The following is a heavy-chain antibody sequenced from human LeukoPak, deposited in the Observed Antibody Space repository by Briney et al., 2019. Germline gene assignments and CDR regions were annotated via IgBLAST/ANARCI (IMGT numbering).Heavy chain of an antibody. CDR2: IRYDGSNK. CDR1: GFTFSSYG. D-gene: IGHD6-13*01. J-gene: IGHJ4*02. Sequence: PGGSLRLSCAASGFTFSSYGMHWVRQAPGKGLEGVAFIRYDGSNKYYADSVKGRFTISRDNSKNTLYLQMNSLRAEDTAVYYCANALRGQQLDPFDYWGQGTLVTVSS. V-gene: IGHV3-30*02. CDR3: ANALRGQQLDPFDY.